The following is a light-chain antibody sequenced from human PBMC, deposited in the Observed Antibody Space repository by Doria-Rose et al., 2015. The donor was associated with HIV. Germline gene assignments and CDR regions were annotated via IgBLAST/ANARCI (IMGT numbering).Light chain of an antibody. CDR3: HQYGTSWT. CDR1: QSFSSTY. V-gene: IGKV3-20*01. Sequence: TQSPGTLSLSPGERATLSCRASQSFSSTYLAWYQQKPGQAPSLLIYDGSTRATGIPDRFSASGSGTDFTFTINRLEPEDFALYYCHQYGTSWTFGQGTKVEI. J-gene: IGKJ1*01. CDR2: DGS.